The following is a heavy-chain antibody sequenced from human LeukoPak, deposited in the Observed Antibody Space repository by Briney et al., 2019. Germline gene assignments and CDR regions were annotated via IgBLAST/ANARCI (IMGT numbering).Heavy chain of an antibody. CDR1: GYTLTSYG. Sequence: GASVKVSCKASGYTLTSYGISWMRQAPGQGLEWMGWISAYNGNTNYAQKLQDRVTMTTDTSTSTAYMELRRLRYDDTAVYYCACSPYDYDSSRYFNWFDPWGQGSLVTVSS. D-gene: IGHD3-22*01. V-gene: IGHV1-18*01. CDR2: ISAYNGNT. CDR3: ACSPYDYDSSRYFNWFDP. J-gene: IGHJ5*02.